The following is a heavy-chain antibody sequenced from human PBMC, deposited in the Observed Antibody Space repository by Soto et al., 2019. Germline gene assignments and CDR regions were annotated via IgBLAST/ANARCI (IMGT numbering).Heavy chain of an antibody. CDR1: GGSISSGGYS. J-gene: IGHJ5*02. V-gene: IGHV4-30-2*01. D-gene: IGHD3-3*01. CDR3: ARGLYDCWRGYYHSWFGP. Sequence: PSETLSLTCAVSGGSISSGGYSWSWIRQPPGKGLEWIGYIYHSGSTYYNPSLKSRVTISVDRSKNQFSLKLSSVTAADTAVYSCARGLYDCWRGYYHSWFGPWGQGTRSAVAS. CDR2: IYHSGST.